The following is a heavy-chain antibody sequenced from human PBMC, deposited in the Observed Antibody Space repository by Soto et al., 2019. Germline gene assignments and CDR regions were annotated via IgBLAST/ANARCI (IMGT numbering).Heavy chain of an antibody. V-gene: IGHV3-30*18. CDR3: AKSGDSGWYRDYVDGFDI. Sequence: QVHLVESGGGVVRPGESLTLSCAASGFTFGKYGMHWVRQAPGKGLEWVTVISFDGINKDYADSVKGRFTISRDNSKNTLHLSRHSLRPEDTAVYYCAKSGDSGWYRDYVDGFDIWGQGTMVTVSS. D-gene: IGHD6-19*01. CDR2: ISFDGINK. CDR1: GFTFGKYG. J-gene: IGHJ3*02.